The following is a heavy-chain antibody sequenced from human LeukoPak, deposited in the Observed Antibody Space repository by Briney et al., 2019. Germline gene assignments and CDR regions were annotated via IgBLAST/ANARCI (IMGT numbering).Heavy chain of an antibody. Sequence: GGSLRLSCAASGFTFEIYWMSWVRQAPGKGLEWVANIRKDGSEKNYVDSVKGRFTISRDNAKNSLYLQMNSLRADDTAQYYCARHWEGVESDAFDIWGQGTMVTVSS. CDR2: IRKDGSEK. D-gene: IGHD1-26*01. V-gene: IGHV3-7*04. J-gene: IGHJ3*02. CDR3: ARHWEGVESDAFDI. CDR1: GFTFEIYW.